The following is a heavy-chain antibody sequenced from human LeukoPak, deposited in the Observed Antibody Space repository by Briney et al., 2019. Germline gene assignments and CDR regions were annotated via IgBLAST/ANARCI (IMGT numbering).Heavy chain of an antibody. CDR3: ARSKGSNYVGYFDY. CDR1: GGSFSGYY. D-gene: IGHD4-11*01. CDR2: INHSGST. Sequence: SETLSLTCAVYGGSFSGYYWSWIRQPPGKGLEWIGEINHSGSTNYNPSLKSRVTISVDTSKNQFSLKLSSVTAADTAVHYCARSKGSNYVGYFDYWGQGTLVTVSS. V-gene: IGHV4-34*01. J-gene: IGHJ4*02.